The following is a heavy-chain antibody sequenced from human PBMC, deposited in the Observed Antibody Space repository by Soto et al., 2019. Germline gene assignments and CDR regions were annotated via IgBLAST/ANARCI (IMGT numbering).Heavy chain of an antibody. D-gene: IGHD6-13*01. V-gene: IGHV3-30-3*01. CDR1: GFTFSSYA. CDR2: ISFDGSNK. CDR3: ARGIAAAAISNYYYYYYAMDV. Sequence: GGSLRLSCAASGFTFSSYAMHWVHQAPGKGLEWVAVISFDGSNKYYADSVKGRFTISRDNSKNTLYLQINSLRAEDTAVYYCARGIAAAAISNYYYYYYAMDVWGQGTTVTVSS. J-gene: IGHJ6*02.